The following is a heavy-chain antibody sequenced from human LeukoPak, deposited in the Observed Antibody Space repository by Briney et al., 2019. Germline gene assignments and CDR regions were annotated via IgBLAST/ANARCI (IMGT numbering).Heavy chain of an antibody. J-gene: IGHJ3*02. V-gene: IGHV6-1*01. CDR1: GDSVSNNIAA. D-gene: IGHD2/OR15-2a*01. CDR3: ARKLSGAFDI. Sequence: SQTLSLTCAISGDSVSNNIAAWNWIRQSPSRGLEWLGRTYYRSKWYNDYAVSVKSRVTINPDTSKNQFSLEVNSVTPEDTAVYYCARKLSGAFDIWGQGTMVTVSS. CDR2: TYYRSKWYN.